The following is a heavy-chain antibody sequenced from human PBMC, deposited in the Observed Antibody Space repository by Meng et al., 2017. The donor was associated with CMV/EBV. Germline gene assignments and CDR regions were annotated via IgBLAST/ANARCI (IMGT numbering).Heavy chain of an antibody. Sequence: GGSLRLSCAASGFTFSSYEMNWVRQAPGKGLEWVSYISNSGSAKYYADSLRGRFTISRDNAKNSLYLQMNSLRAEDTAVYYCARDPSITPGQHWGQGTLVTVSS. CDR3: ARDPSITPGQH. J-gene: IGHJ1*01. D-gene: IGHD5-24*01. CDR2: ISNSGSAK. V-gene: IGHV3-48*03. CDR1: GFTFSSYE.